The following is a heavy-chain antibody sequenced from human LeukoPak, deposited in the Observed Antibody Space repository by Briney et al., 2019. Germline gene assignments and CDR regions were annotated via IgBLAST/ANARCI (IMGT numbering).Heavy chain of an antibody. CDR1: EFTFSSYG. V-gene: IGHV3-30*02. J-gene: IGHJ4*02. CDR3: AKAGSSGWYKSPFDY. Sequence: PGGSLRLSCAASEFTFSSYGMHWVRQAPGKGLEWVAFIRYDGSIKYYADAVKGRFTISRDNSKNTLYLQMSSLRAEDTAVYYCAKAGSSGWYKSPFDYWGQGNLVTVSS. D-gene: IGHD6-19*01. CDR2: IRYDGSIK.